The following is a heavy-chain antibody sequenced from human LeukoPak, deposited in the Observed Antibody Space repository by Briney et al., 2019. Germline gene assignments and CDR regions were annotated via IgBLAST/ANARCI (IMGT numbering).Heavy chain of an antibody. CDR3: ARGATFQRQALAY. D-gene: IGHD3-16*01. CDR1: GYTFTDYD. CDR2: MNPNSYNE. V-gene: IGHV1-8*01. J-gene: IGHJ4*02. Sequence: ASVKVSCKASGYTFTDYDINWVRQAAGQGPELMGWMNPNSYNEAYTEKFQGRLTMTTNTSTTTVYMELSSLRSEDTAMYYCARGATFQRQALAYWGRGTLVIVSS.